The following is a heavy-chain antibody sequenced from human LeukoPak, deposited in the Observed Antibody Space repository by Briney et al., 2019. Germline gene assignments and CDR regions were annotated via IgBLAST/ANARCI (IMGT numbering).Heavy chain of an antibody. CDR1: GYTFTSYD. J-gene: IGHJ4*02. D-gene: IGHD3-22*01. Sequence: ASVKVSCKASGYTFTSYDINWVRQATGQGLEWMGWMNPNSGNTGYAQKFQGRVTMTTDTSTSTAYMELRSLRSDDTAVYYCARHRYYDSSGSPYYWGQGTLVTVSS. CDR2: MNPNSGNT. CDR3: ARHRYYDSSGSPYY. V-gene: IGHV1-8*01.